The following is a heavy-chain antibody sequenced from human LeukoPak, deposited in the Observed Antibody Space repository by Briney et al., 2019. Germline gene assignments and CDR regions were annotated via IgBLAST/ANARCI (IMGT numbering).Heavy chain of an antibody. J-gene: IGHJ4*02. Sequence: GASVKVSCKASGYTFTSYGISWVRQAPGQGLEWMGWISAYNGNTNYAQKLQGRVTMTTDTSTSTAYTELRSLRSDDTAVYYCARDQNRWLRNFDYWGQGTLVTVSS. V-gene: IGHV1-18*01. CDR2: ISAYNGNT. D-gene: IGHD5-12*01. CDR1: GYTFTSYG. CDR3: ARDQNRWLRNFDY.